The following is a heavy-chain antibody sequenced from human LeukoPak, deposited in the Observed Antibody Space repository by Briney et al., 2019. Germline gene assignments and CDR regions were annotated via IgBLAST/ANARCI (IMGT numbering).Heavy chain of an antibody. Sequence: SQTLSLTCAISGDSVSSISVAWNWIRQSPSRGLEWLGRTYYRSKWYNEYAVSVKGRININPDPSNNQFSLQLNSVTPEDTAVYYRALARSEYHYGMDVWGQGATVTVPS. J-gene: IGHJ6*02. CDR3: ALARSEYHYGMDV. CDR1: GDSVSSISVA. V-gene: IGHV6-1*01. CDR2: TYYRSKWYN.